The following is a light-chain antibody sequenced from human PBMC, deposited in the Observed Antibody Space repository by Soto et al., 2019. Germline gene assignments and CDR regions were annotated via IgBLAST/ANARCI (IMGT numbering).Light chain of an antibody. CDR2: RDS. V-gene: IGLV1-44*01. CDR3: AAWDDSLNGVL. CDR1: SSNIGSNA. Sequence: QLVLTQPPSASGTPGQTVTISCSGSSSNIGSNAVDWYQHFPGTAPKVLIYRDSQRPSGVPDRFSGSKSGTSASLAISGLQSEDEADYYCAAWDDSLNGVLFGGGTKVTVL. J-gene: IGLJ2*01.